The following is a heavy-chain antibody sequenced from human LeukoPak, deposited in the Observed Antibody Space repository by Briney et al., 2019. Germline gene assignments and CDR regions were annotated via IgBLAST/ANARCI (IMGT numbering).Heavy chain of an antibody. D-gene: IGHD6-19*01. Sequence: ASVKVSCKASGYTFTGYYMHWVRQAPGRGFEWMGWINPNSGGTNYAQKFQGRVTMTRDTSISTAYMELSRLRSDDTAVYYCARSSGWYLEYYFDYWGQGTLVTVSS. CDR1: GYTFTGYY. V-gene: IGHV1-2*02. J-gene: IGHJ4*02. CDR3: ARSSGWYLEYYFDY. CDR2: INPNSGGT.